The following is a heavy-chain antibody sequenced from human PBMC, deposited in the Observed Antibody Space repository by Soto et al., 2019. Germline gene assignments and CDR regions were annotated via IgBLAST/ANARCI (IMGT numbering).Heavy chain of an antibody. V-gene: IGHV4-31*02. CDR2: IYYSGST. Sequence: SETLSLTCTVSGGSISSGGYYWRWIRKHPGKGLEWIGYIYYSGSTYCNPSLKSRVTISVDTSKNQFSLKLSSVTAADTAVYYCARATPFFITGKVYNWFDPWGQGTLVTVSS. J-gene: IGHJ5*02. CDR3: ARATPFFITGKVYNWFDP. CDR1: GGSISSGGYY. D-gene: IGHD1-20*01.